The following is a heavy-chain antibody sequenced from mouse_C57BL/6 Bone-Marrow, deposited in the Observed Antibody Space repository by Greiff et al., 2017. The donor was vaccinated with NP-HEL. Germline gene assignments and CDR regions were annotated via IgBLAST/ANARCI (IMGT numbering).Heavy chain of an antibody. J-gene: IGHJ4*01. D-gene: IGHD2-1*01. V-gene: IGHV1-81*01. CDR3: ARDGNYVLYAMDY. CDR2: IYPRSGNT. CDR1: GYTFTSYG. Sequence: VQRVESGAELARPGASVKLSCKASGYTFTSYGISWVKQRTGQGLEWIGEIYPRSGNTYYNEKFKGKATLTADKSSSTAYMELRSLTSEDSAVYFCARDGNYVLYAMDYWGQGTSVTVSS.